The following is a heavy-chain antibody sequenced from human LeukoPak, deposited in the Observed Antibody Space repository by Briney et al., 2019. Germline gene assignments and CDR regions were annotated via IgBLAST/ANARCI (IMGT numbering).Heavy chain of an antibody. CDR2: IIPIFGTA. CDR1: GGTFSSYA. CDR3: ATSLRYCTNGVCYSRWFDP. J-gene: IGHJ5*02. D-gene: IGHD2-8*01. V-gene: IGHV1-69*06. Sequence: ASVKVSCKASGGTFSSYAISWVRQAPGQGLEWMGGIIPIFGTANYAQKFQGRVTMTEDTSTDTAYMELSSLRSEDTAVYYCATSLRYCTNGVCYSRWFDPWGQGTLVTVSS.